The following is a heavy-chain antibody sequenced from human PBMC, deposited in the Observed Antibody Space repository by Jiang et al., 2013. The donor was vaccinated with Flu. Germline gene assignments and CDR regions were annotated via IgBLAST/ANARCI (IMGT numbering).Heavy chain of an antibody. J-gene: IGHJ6*02. CDR3: ARKPTHYYYYYGMDV. Sequence: IGEINHSGSTNYNPSLKSRVTISVDTSKNQFSLKLSSVTAADTAVYYCARKPTHYYYYYGMDVWGQGTTVTVSS. CDR2: INHSGST. V-gene: IGHV4-34*01.